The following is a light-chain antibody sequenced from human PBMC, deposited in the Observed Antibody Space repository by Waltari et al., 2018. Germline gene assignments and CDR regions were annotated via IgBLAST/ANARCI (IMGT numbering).Light chain of an antibody. CDR3: QQLNSYQWT. J-gene: IGKJ1*01. Sequence: TQLTQSPSSLSASVGDRVPITCRVSQGIRNYLDWYQQKPGKAPKLLIDAASTLQSGVPSRCSGSGSGTDFTLTISSLQPEDFATYYCQQLNSYQWTFGQGTKVEIK. CDR1: QGIRNY. CDR2: AAS. V-gene: IGKV1-9*01.